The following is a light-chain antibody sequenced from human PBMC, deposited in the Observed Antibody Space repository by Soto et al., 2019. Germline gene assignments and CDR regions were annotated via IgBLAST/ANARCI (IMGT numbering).Light chain of an antibody. CDR2: EAS. V-gene: IGKV3-11*01. CDR1: LSISNS. Sequence: ILLTQSPATLSLSPGERATLSCRAILSISNSLAWYQQKPGQAPRLLIYEASNRATGIPARFSGSGSGTDFTLTISSLEPEDFAVYYCQQRGEWPPVATFGQGTRLEIK. CDR3: QQRGEWPPVAT. J-gene: IGKJ5*01.